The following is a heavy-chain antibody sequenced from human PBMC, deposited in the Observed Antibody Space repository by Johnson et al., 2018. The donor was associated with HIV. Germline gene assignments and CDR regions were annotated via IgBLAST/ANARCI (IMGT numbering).Heavy chain of an antibody. D-gene: IGHD3-3*01. Sequence: QVQLVESGGGLIQPGGSLRLSCAATGFTFSSFGMHWVRQDPGKGLEWVALISYDGNNKYYADSVKGRFTISRENSKNTLFLQMTSLRAEDTAVYYCAKDMGESEKEEWPSDYYDFGRDYPGQDSRGVVGIFDIWGQGTMVTVSS. J-gene: IGHJ3*02. CDR2: ISYDGNNK. V-gene: IGHV3-30*18. CDR1: GFTFSSFG. CDR3: AKDMGESEKEEWPSDYYDFGRDYPGQDSRGVVGIFDI.